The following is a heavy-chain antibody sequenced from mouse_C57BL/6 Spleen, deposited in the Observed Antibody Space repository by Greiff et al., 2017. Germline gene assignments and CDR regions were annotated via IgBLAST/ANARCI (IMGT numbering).Heavy chain of an antibody. V-gene: IGHV1-66*01. D-gene: IGHD2-1*01. CDR3: ARFRNPYYAMDY. Sequence: VQRVESGPELVKPGASVKISCKASGYSFTSYYIHWVKQRPGQGLEWIGWIYPGSGNTKYNEKFKGKATLTADTSSSTAYMQLSSLTSEDSAVYYCARFRNPYYAMDYWGQGTSVTVSS. CDR1: GYSFTSYY. CDR2: IYPGSGNT. J-gene: IGHJ4*01.